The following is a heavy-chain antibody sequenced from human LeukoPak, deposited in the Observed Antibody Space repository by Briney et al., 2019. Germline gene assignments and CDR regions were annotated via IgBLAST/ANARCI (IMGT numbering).Heavy chain of an antibody. CDR2: ISSSSSYI. Sequence: PGGSLRLSCAASGFTFSDYYMSWIRQAPGKGLEWVSSISSSSSYIYYADPVKGRFTISRDNAKNSLYLQMNSLRAEDTAVYYCARSYSWSSPYVPYYFDYWGQGTLVTVSS. J-gene: IGHJ4*02. CDR3: ARSYSWSSPYVPYYFDY. D-gene: IGHD3-10*02. V-gene: IGHV3-11*06. CDR1: GFTFSDYY.